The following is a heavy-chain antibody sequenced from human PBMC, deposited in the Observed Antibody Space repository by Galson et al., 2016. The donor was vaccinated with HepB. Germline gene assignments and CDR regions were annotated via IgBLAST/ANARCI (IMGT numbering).Heavy chain of an antibody. CDR2: ISRSGDST. CDR1: GFTFSNYG. CDR3: VQGSTAPAV. J-gene: IGHJ6*04. V-gene: IGHV3-23*01. D-gene: IGHD1-26*01. Sequence: SLRLSCAASGFTFSNYGMTWVRRAPGKGLEVVSSISRSGDSTDYADSVKGRFTISRDNSKNTLSLQMNGLTADDTAIYYCVQGSTAPAVGGKGTTVTVSS.